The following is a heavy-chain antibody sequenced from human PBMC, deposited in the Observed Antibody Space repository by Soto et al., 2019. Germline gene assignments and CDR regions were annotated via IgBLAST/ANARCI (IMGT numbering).Heavy chain of an antibody. CDR1: GFTFSDYY. Sequence: QVQLVESGGGLVKPGGSLRLSCAASGFTFSDYYMSWIRQAPGKGLEWVSYISSSSSYTNYADSVKGRFTISRDNAKNSLFLQMNSRRAEDPAVYYCGSYSGGWGGGGYWGQGTLVTVSS. CDR2: ISSSSSYT. V-gene: IGHV3-11*05. CDR3: GSYSGGWGGGGY. J-gene: IGHJ4*02. D-gene: IGHD1-26*01.